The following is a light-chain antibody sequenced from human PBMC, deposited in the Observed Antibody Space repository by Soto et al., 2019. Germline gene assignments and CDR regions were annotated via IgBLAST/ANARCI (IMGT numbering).Light chain of an antibody. CDR2: EVS. V-gene: IGLV2-14*01. Sequence: QSVLTQPASVSGSAGQSITISCTGTSSDVGGYNYVSWYQQHPGKAPKLMIYEVSNRPSGVSNRFSGSKSGNTASLTISGLQAEDEADYYCSSYTSSSDVFGTGTKLTVL. CDR3: SSYTSSSDV. CDR1: SSDVGGYNY. J-gene: IGLJ1*01.